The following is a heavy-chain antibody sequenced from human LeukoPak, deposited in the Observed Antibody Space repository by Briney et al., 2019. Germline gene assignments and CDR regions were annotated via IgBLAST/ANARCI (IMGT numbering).Heavy chain of an antibody. Sequence: PGGSLRLSCAASGSTFSSYSMNWVRQAPGKGLEWVSSISSSSSYIYYADSVKGRFTISRDNAKNSLYLQMNSLRAEDTAVYYCARAGGPMVRGVITVNYWGQGTLVTVSS. V-gene: IGHV3-21*01. J-gene: IGHJ4*02. CDR3: ARAGGPMVRGVITVNY. CDR2: ISSSSSYI. CDR1: GSTFSSYS. D-gene: IGHD3-10*01.